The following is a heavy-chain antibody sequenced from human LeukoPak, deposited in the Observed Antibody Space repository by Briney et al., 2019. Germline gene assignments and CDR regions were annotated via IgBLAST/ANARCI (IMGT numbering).Heavy chain of an antibody. V-gene: IGHV4-59*01. CDR2: IYYSGST. CDR1: GVSISSYY. D-gene: IGHD3-22*01. CDR3: ARGADSSGYYSIFYFDY. Sequence: SETLSLTCTVSGVSISSYYWNWIRHPPGKGLEWIGYIYYSGSTNYNPSLKSRLNICVDTSKNQFSLELSSVTAADTAVYYCARGADSSGYYSIFYFDYWGQGTLVTVSS. J-gene: IGHJ4*02.